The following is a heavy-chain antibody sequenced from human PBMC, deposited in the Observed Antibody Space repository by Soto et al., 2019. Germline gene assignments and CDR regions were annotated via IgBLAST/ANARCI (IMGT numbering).Heavy chain of an antibody. D-gene: IGHD3-3*01. J-gene: IGHJ4*02. CDR1: GGSISSYY. V-gene: IGHV4-59*08. CDR3: ARHLYGVGASRPRYYFDY. Sequence: PSETLSLTCTVSGGSISSYYWSWIRQPPGKGLERIGYIYYSGSTNYNPSLKSLVTISVDTSNNQFSLKLSSVTAAVTAVYYFARHLYGVGASRPRYYFDYWGQGTLVTVSS. CDR2: IYYSGST.